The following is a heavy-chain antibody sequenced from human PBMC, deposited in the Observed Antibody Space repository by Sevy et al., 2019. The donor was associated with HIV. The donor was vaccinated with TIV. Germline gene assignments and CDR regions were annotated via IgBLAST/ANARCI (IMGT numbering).Heavy chain of an antibody. V-gene: IGHV3-73*01. CDR2: IRSKANSYAT. CDR1: GFTFSGSA. D-gene: IGHD3-22*01. CDR3: TRLGRYYDRLGGVDV. J-gene: IGHJ6*02. Sequence: GGSLRLSCAASGFTFSGSAMHWVRQASGKGLEWVGRIRSKANSYATAHAASVKGRFTISRDDSKNTANLQMNSLKTEDTAVYYCTRLGRYYDRLGGVDVWGQGTTVTVSS.